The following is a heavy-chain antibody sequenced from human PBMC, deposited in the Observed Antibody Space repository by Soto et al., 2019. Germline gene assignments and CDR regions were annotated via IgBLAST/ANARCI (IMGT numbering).Heavy chain of an antibody. J-gene: IGHJ4*02. Sequence: EVQLVESGGALVKPGGSRRPPCEAPGLTFGSIEMNWVRQAPGKGLEWVSYISSSGSSIYYADSVKGRFTISRDNAKNSVYLQMNSLRAEDTAVYYCARDTWAGGGSLPFDYWGQGTLVTVSS. CDR1: GLTFGSIE. D-gene: IGHD2-15*01. V-gene: IGHV3-48*03. CDR2: ISSSGSSI. CDR3: ARDTWAGGGSLPFDY.